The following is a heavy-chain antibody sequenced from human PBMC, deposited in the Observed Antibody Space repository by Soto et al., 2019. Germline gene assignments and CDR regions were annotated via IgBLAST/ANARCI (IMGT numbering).Heavy chain of an antibody. CDR2: IYYSGST. CDR3: ARDYGGNSDY. CDR1: GGSISRYY. J-gene: IGHJ4*02. V-gene: IGHV4-59*01. D-gene: IGHD4-17*01. Sequence: SETLSLTCTVSGGSISRYYWSWIRQPRGKGLEWIGYIYYSGSTNYNPSIKSRVTISVDTSKNQFSLKLSSVTAADTAVYYCARDYGGNSDYWGQGTLVTLYS.